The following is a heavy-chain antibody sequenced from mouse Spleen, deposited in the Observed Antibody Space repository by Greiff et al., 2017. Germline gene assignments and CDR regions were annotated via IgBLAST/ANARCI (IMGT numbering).Heavy chain of an antibody. CDR3: ARKIYSYYSYDLAMDY. CDR2: IWSGGST. CDR1: GFSLTSYG. J-gene: IGHJ4*01. Sequence: QVQLQQSGPGLVQPSQSLSITCTVSGFSLTSYGVHWVRQSPGKGLEWLGVIWSGGSTDYNAAFISRLSISKDNSKSQVFFKMNSLQADDTAIYYCARKIYSYYSYDLAMDYWGQGTSVTVSS. V-gene: IGHV2-2*01. D-gene: IGHD2-12*01.